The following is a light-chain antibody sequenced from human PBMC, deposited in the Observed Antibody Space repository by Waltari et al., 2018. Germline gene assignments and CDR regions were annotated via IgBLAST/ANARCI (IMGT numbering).Light chain of an antibody. CDR3: MQGTQWTPWT. CDR1: QSLKNVDGNTY. J-gene: IGKJ1*01. CDR2: KVY. Sequence: VLTQSPRSLSVPLPQTAAISCRSSQSLKNVDGNTYLNWFLQRPGQSPRRLIYKVYRRATRVPDGFTGSGSGTDFTLAIIKVEAEDGGFYYCMQGTQWTPWTFGQGARVEIK. V-gene: IGKV2-30*01.